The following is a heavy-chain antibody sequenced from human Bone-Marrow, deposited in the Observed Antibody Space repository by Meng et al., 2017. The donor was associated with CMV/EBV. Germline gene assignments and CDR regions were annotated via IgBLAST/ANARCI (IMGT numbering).Heavy chain of an antibody. V-gene: IGHV3-49*04. CDR2: IRSKAYGGTT. Sequence: GGSLRLSCTASGFTFGDYAMSWVRQAPGKGLEWVGFIRSKAYGGTTEYAASVKGRFTISRDDSKSIAYLQMNSLKTEDTAVYYCTRVEGYGGTFDYWGQGTLVTVSS. CDR3: TRVEGYGGTFDY. CDR1: GFTFGDYA. J-gene: IGHJ4*02. D-gene: IGHD4-23*01.